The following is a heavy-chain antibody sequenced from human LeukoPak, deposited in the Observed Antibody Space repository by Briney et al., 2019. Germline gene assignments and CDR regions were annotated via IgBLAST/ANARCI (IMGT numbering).Heavy chain of an antibody. Sequence: SETLSLTCTVSGGSISSYYWSWIRQPPGKGLEWIGYIYYSGSTNYNPSLKSRVTISVDTSKNQFSLKLSSVTAADAAVYYCAREGGSSWYENGMDVWGQGTTVTVSS. D-gene: IGHD6-13*01. V-gene: IGHV4-59*01. CDR2: IYYSGST. CDR3: AREGGSSWYENGMDV. CDR1: GGSISSYY. J-gene: IGHJ6*02.